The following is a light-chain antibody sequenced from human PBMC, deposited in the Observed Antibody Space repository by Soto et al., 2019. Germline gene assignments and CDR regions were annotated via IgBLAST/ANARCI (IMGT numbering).Light chain of an antibody. Sequence: QSALTQPASVSGSPGQSITISCTGTSSDVGGYNYVSWYQQHPGKDSKLMIYEVSNWPSGVSNRFSGSKSGNTASLTISWLQPEDEDDYYCNSYTSSSPLYVFGTGTKLTVL. V-gene: IGLV2-14*01. J-gene: IGLJ1*01. CDR2: EVS. CDR3: NSYTSSSPLYV. CDR1: SSDVGGYNY.